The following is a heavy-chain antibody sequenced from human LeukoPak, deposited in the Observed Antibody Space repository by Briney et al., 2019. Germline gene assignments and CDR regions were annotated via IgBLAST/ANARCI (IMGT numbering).Heavy chain of an antibody. CDR2: ISPTSTYI. CDR1: GFSFNTYA. V-gene: IGHV3-21*01. D-gene: IGHD3-10*02. CDR3: AELGITMIGGV. J-gene: IGHJ6*04. Sequence: GGSLRLSCAASGFSFNTYAMNWVRQAPGKGLEWVSSISPTSTYIYYADSVKGRFTISRDNAKNSLYLQMNSLRAEDTAVYYCAELGITMIGGVWGKGTTVTISS.